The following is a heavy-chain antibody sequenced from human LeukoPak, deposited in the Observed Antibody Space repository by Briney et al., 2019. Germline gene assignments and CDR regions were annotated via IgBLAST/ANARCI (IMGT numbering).Heavy chain of an antibody. CDR1: GYTFTSYD. CDR2: MNPNSGNT. D-gene: IGHD6-6*01. V-gene: IGHV1-8*03. Sequence: GASVKVSCKASGYTFTSYDINWVRQATGQGLEWMGWMNPNSGNTGYAQKFQGRGTITRNTSISTAYMELSSLRSEDTAVYYCARGVGASIAARFLSKPYYFDYWGQGTLVTVSS. CDR3: ARGVGASIAARFLSKPYYFDY. J-gene: IGHJ4*02.